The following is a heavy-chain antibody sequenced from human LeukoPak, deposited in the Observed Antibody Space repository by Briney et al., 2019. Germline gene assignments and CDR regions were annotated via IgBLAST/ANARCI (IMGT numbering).Heavy chain of an antibody. V-gene: IGHV4-31*03. J-gene: IGHJ4*02. D-gene: IGHD5-18*01. CDR2: IYYSGST. CDR3: ARVSPGGYSYGFPFDY. Sequence: SQTLSLTCTVSGGSISSGGYYWSWIRQHPGKGLEWIGYIYYSGSTYYNPSLKSRVTISVDTSKNQFSLKLSSVTAADTAVYYCARVSPGGYSYGFPFDYWGQGTLVTVSS. CDR1: GGSISSGGYY.